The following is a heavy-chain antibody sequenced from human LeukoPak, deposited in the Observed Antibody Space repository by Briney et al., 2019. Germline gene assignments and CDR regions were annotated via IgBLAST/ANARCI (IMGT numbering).Heavy chain of an antibody. V-gene: IGHV3-7*01. J-gene: IGHJ3*01. CDR3: ARDPMYNGGNSGAFDF. Sequence: GGSLRLSCAASGFIFTNYFMSWVRQAPGKGLEWVASIKHDGSEKYYVDSVRGRFTISGDNTMNSLYLQMSSLRAEDTAVYYCARDPMYNGGNSGAFDFWGQGTLVTVSS. CDR1: GFIFTNYF. CDR2: IKHDGSEK. D-gene: IGHD4-23*01.